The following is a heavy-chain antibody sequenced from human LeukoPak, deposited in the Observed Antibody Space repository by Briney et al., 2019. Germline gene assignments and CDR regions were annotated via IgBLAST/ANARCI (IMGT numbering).Heavy chain of an antibody. D-gene: IGHD6-25*01. CDR1: GFTFSSYT. V-gene: IGHV3-48*01. Sequence: GGSLRLSCAASGFTFSSYTMNWVRQPPGKGLEWVSNIGTSTTTIYYADSVKGRFTISRDNAKNSLYLQMNSLRADDTAVYYCARFAAGGSYYYYMDVWGKGTTVTVSS. J-gene: IGHJ6*03. CDR2: IGTSTTTI. CDR3: ARFAAGGSYYYYMDV.